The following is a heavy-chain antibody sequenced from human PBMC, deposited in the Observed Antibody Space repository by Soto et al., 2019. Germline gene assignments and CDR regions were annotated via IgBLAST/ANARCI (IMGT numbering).Heavy chain of an antibody. D-gene: IGHD2-21*01. CDR3: SRHPYRGGWREFHP. J-gene: IGHJ5*02. CDR1: GGSISSSRYY. Sequence: SETLSLTCTVSGGSISSSRYYWGWIRQPPGKGLEWIGSIYYSGSTYYNPSLKSPVSMSVDTSKNQFSLRLSSVTAADTAVYFCSRHPYRGGWREFHPRGPGIFGTLSS. CDR2: IYYSGST. V-gene: IGHV4-39*01.